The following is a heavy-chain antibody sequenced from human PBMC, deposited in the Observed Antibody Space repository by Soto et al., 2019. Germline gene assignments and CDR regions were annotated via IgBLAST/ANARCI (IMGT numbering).Heavy chain of an antibody. V-gene: IGHV1-3*01. J-gene: IGHJ6*02. D-gene: IGHD6-19*01. CDR1: GYTFTSYA. CDR2: INAGNGNT. Sequence: QVPLVQSGAEVKKPGASVKVSCKASGYTFTSYAMHWVRQAPGQRLEWMGWINAGNGNTKYSQKFQGRVTITRDTSASTAYMELSSLRSEDTAVYYCARAYGSGYTSYYYYGMDVWGQGTTVTVSS. CDR3: ARAYGSGYTSYYYYGMDV.